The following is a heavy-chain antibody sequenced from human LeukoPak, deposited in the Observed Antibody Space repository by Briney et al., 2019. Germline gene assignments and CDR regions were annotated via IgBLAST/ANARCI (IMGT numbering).Heavy chain of an antibody. CDR1: GYTFTGYY. V-gene: IGHV1-2*04. CDR3: ARLYSSSWYDWFDP. Sequence: ASVKVSCKASGYTFTGYYMHWVRQAPGHGLEWMGWINPNSGGTNYAQKFQGWVTMTRDTSISTAYMELSRLRSDDTAVYYCARLYSSSWYDWFDPWGQGTLVTVSS. CDR2: INPNSGGT. J-gene: IGHJ5*02. D-gene: IGHD6-13*01.